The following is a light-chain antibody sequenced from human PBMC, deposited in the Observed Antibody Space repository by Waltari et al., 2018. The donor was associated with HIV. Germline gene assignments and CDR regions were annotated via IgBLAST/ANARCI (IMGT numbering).Light chain of an antibody. CDR2: DVI. CDR1: SSDVGGYNY. V-gene: IGLV2-8*01. J-gene: IGLJ1*01. Sequence: QSALTQPPSASGSPGQSVTLSCTGTSSDVGGYNYVSWHQQHPGKAPKLMIYDVIKRPSGVPDRFSGSKSGNTASLTVSGLQPEDEADYYCSSYAGSNNYVFGTGTKVTVL. CDR3: SSYAGSNNYV.